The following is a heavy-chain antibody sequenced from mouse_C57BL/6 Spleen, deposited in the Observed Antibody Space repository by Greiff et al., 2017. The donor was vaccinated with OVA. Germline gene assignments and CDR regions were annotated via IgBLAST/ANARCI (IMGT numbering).Heavy chain of an antibody. CDR3: ARRDYSNYEGGAMDY. CDR2: IDPSDSYT. Sequence: QVQLKQPGAELVMPGASVKRAVESSGYTFTSYWMHWVKPRPGQGLEWIGEIDPSDSYTNYNQKFKGKSTLTVDKSSSTAYMQLSSLTSEDSAVYYCARRDYSNYEGGAMDYWGQGTSVTVSS. CDR1: GYTFTSYW. V-gene: IGHV1-69*01. D-gene: IGHD2-5*01. J-gene: IGHJ4*01.